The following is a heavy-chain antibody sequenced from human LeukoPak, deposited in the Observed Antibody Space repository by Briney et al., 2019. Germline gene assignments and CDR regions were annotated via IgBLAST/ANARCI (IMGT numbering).Heavy chain of an antibody. Sequence: GGSLRLSCAASGFTFSSYAMHWVRQAPGKGLEWVAVISYDGSKKYYADSVKGRFTISRDNSKNTLYLQMNSLRAEDTAVYYCATGIRGYSSSPIDYWGQGTLVTVSS. CDR1: GFTFSSYA. V-gene: IGHV3-30*04. D-gene: IGHD6-13*01. CDR3: ATGIRGYSSSPIDY. J-gene: IGHJ4*02. CDR2: ISYDGSKK.